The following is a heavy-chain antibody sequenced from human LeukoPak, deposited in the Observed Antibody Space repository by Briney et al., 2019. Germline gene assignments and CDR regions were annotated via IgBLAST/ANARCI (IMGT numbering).Heavy chain of an antibody. J-gene: IGHJ4*02. CDR2: ISEDGDT. CDR1: GFTFGDFA. CDR3: ARVRTAMEIGAY. V-gene: IGHV3-43*02. Sequence: GGSQRLSCAASGFTFGDFAMHWVRRAPGKGLEWVSLISEDGDTYYGDSVKGRFTVSRDNSKNSLYLQMNSLRTEDTGLYYCARVRTAMEIGAYWGQGTLVTVSS. D-gene: IGHD5-18*01.